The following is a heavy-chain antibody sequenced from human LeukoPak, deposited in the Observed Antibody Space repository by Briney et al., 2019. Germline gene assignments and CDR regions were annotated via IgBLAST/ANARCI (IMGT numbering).Heavy chain of an antibody. CDR3: ARYSRMVRGVISLDAFDI. Sequence: ASVKVSCKASGYTFTSYGISWVRQAPGQGLEWMGWISAYNGNTNYAQKLQGRVTMTTDTSTSTAYMELRSLRSDDTAVYYCARYSRMVRGVISLDAFDIWGQGTMVTVSS. D-gene: IGHD3-10*01. CDR2: ISAYNGNT. J-gene: IGHJ3*02. CDR1: GYTFTSYG. V-gene: IGHV1-18*01.